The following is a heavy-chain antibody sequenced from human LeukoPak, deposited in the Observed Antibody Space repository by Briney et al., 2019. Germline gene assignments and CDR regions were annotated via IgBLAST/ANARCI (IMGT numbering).Heavy chain of an antibody. CDR3: ASAGGDSRSPLPFYY. CDR2: IKQDGSEK. J-gene: IGHJ4*02. V-gene: IGHV3-7*03. CDR1: GFTFDKYW. D-gene: IGHD6-6*01. Sequence: GGSLRLSCAASGFTFDKYWMSWVRQAPGKGLEWVANIKQDGSEKYYVDSVKGRFTISRDSAENSLFLQMNSLRAEDTAVYFCASAGGDSRSPLPFYYWGQGTLVTVSS.